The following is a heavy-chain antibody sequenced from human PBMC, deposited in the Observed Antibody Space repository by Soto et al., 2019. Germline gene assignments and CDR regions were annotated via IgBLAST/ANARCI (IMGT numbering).Heavy chain of an antibody. V-gene: IGHV4-4*02. Sequence: QVQLQESGPGLVKPSGTLSLTCGVSGGSSSSNNWWSWVRQPPGEGLEWIGEIDHTGSTNYNPSLKNRVTISVDKSNNHFSLKLTSVTAADTAVYYCARGDGGNSHWYFGLWGRGTLVTVSS. J-gene: IGHJ2*01. CDR2: IDHTGST. D-gene: IGHD2-21*02. CDR1: GGSSSSNNW. CDR3: ARGDGGNSHWYFGL.